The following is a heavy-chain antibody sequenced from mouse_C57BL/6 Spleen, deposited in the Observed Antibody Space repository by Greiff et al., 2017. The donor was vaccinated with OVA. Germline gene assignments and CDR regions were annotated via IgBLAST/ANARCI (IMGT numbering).Heavy chain of an antibody. V-gene: IGHV1-54*01. CDR3: ARRELSMDY. D-gene: IGHD6-1*01. CDR2: INPGSGGT. J-gene: IGHJ4*01. CDR1: GYAFTNYL. Sequence: VKLMESGAELVRPGTSVKVSCKASGYAFTNYLIEWVKQRPGQGLEWIGVINPGSGGTNYNEKFKGKATLTADKSSSTAYMQLSSLTSEDSAVYFCARRELSMDYWGQGTSVTVSS.